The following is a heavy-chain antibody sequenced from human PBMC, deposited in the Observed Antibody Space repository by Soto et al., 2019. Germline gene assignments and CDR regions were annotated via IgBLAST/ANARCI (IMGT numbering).Heavy chain of an antibody. CDR1: GYTFTSYD. CDR3: ARIGTIFGVVIRSYGMDV. J-gene: IGHJ6*02. V-gene: IGHV1-8*01. CDR2: MNPNSGNT. Sequence: ASVKVSCKASGYTFTSYDINWVRQATGQGLEWMGWMNPNSGNTGYAQKFQGRVTITRNTSTSTAYMELSSLRSEDTAVYYCARIGTIFGVVIRSYGMDVWGQGTTVTVSS. D-gene: IGHD3-3*01.